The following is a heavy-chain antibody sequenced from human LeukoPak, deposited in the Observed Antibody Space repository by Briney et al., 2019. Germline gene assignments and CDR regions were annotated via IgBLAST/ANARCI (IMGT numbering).Heavy chain of an antibody. CDR2: IYSGGST. CDR1: GFTFSDYY. J-gene: IGHJ4*02. D-gene: IGHD4-17*01. V-gene: IGHV3-66*01. CDR3: ARAPSLFNDYGDYVTRDY. Sequence: PGGSLRLSCAASGFTFSDYYMNWIRQAPGKGLEWVSVIYSGGSTYYADSVKGRFTISRDNSKNTLYLQMNSLRAEDTAVYYCARAPSLFNDYGDYVTRDYWGQGTLVTVSS.